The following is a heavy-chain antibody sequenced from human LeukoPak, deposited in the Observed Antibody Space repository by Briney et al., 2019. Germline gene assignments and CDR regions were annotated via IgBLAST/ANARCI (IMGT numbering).Heavy chain of an antibody. J-gene: IGHJ3*02. CDR3: ARVPRGDSSLFGAFVI. V-gene: IGHV4-38-2*02. Sequence: PSETLSLTCTVSGYSISSGYYWGWIRQPPGKGLEWIGSIYHSGSTYYNPSLKSRVTISVDTSKNQFSLKLSSVTAADTAVYYCARVPRGDSSLFGAFVIWGQGTMVTVSS. CDR2: IYHSGST. D-gene: IGHD3-22*01. CDR1: GYSISSGYY.